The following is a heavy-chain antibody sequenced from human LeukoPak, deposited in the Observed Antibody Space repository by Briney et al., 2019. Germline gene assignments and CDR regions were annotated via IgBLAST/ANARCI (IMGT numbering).Heavy chain of an antibody. J-gene: IGHJ5*02. CDR1: RFSFTYSW. Sequence: GGSLRLSCAASRFSFTYSWMNWVRQAPGKGLEWVANINQDGSDKYYLDSVKGRFTISRDNAKNSLYLQMNSLRAEDTAVYYCARGPRPDTPYNWFDPWGQGTLVIVSS. CDR3: ARGPRPDTPYNWFDP. V-gene: IGHV3-7*01. CDR2: INQDGSDK.